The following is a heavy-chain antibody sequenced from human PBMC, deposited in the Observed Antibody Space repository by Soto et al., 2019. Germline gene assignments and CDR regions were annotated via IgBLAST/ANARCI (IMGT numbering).Heavy chain of an antibody. D-gene: IGHD2-21*01. V-gene: IGHV4-39*01. CDR3: VRRVNIPSWYFDL. CDR2: INYSGTA. Sequence: QVELQQSGPGVVRPSETLSLTCSVSGASISKTSSYWGWIRQPPGKGLEWIGSINYSGTAYYSPSLMSRATLSVDTSANQFSLRLMSVTAADTAFSFCVRRVNIPSWYFDLWGRETTVIVSS. CDR1: GASISKTSSY. J-gene: IGHJ2*01.